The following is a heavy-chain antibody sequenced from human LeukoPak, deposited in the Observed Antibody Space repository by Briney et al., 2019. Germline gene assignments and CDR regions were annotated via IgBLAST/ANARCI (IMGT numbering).Heavy chain of an antibody. CDR1: GFTFSSYS. D-gene: IGHD1-26*01. CDR2: ISSSSSYI. CDR3: ARPLTPWVGNWFDP. V-gene: IGHV3-21*01. Sequence: PGGSLRLSCAASGFTFSSYSMNWVRQAPGMGLEWVSSISSSSSYIYYADSVKGRFTISRDNAKNSLYLQMNSLRAEDTAVYYCARPLTPWVGNWFDPWGQGTLVTVSS. J-gene: IGHJ5*02.